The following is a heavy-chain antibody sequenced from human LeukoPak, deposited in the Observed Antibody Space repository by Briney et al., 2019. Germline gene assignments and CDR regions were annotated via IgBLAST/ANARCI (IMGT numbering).Heavy chain of an antibody. CDR2: IIPIFGTA. D-gene: IGHD3-3*01. J-gene: IGHJ6*03. V-gene: IGHV1-69*13. Sequence: SVKASCKASGGTFSSYAISWVRQAPGQGLEWMGGIIPIFGTANYAQKFQGRVTITADESTSTAYMELSSLRSEDTAVYYCARAVGNYDFWSGSYYYYMDVWGKGTTVTVSS. CDR1: GGTFSSYA. CDR3: ARAVGNYDFWSGSYYYYMDV.